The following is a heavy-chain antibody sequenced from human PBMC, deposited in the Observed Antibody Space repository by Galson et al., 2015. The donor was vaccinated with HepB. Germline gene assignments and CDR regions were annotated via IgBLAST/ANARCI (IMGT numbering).Heavy chain of an antibody. V-gene: IGHV3-21*01. D-gene: IGHD2-2*01. CDR3: ARVLSTSWASGFDY. CDR2: ISSSGYYT. CDR1: EFIFSDFT. J-gene: IGHJ4*02. Sequence: SLRLSCAGSEFIFSDFTTNWVRQAPGKGLEWVSSISSSGYYTDYADSVKGRFTISRDNAKNSLFLQMNSLRADDTAVYYCARVLSTSWASGFDYWGQGTLVTVS.